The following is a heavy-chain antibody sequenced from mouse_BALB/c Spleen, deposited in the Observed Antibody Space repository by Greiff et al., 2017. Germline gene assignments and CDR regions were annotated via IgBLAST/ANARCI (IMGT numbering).Heavy chain of an antibody. CDR3: ARGMNYYYAMDY. J-gene: IGHJ4*01. CDR2: IDPSDRYT. CDR1: GYTFTSYW. V-gene: IGHV1-69*02. Sequence: VQLQQPGAELVKPGASVKLSCKASGYTFTSYWMHWVKQRPGQGLEWIGEIDPSDRYTNYNQKFKGKATLTVDKSSSTAYMQLSSLTSEDSAVYYCARGMNYYYAMDYWGQGTSVTVSS.